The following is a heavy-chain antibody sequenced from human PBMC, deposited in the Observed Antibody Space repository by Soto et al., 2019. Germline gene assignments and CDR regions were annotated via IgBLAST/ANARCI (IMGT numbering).Heavy chain of an antibody. V-gene: IGHV4-34*01. D-gene: IGHD6-19*01. J-gene: IGHJ3*02. CDR1: GGSFSGYY. CDR3: AQVWAVAGTDAFDI. Sequence: SETLSLTCAVYGGSFSGYYWSWIRQPPGKGLEWIGEINHSGSTNYNPSLKSRVTISVDTSKNQFSLKLSSVTAADTAVYYCAQVWAVAGTDAFDIWGQGTMVTVSS. CDR2: INHSGST.